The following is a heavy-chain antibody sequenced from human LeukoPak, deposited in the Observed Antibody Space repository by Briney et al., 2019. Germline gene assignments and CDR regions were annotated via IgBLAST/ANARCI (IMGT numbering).Heavy chain of an antibody. CDR1: GGSISSYS. J-gene: IGHJ4*02. D-gene: IGHD6-19*01. CDR2: ISHSGTT. CDR3: ARWDDSAWGFGN. V-gene: IGHV4-59*08. Sequence: PSETLSLTCIVSGGSISSYSWNWIRESPGKGVEWVGYISHSGTTSYNSSLKSRATISVDTSKNQLSLKLTSVTAADTAVYYCARWDDSAWGFGNWGPGTLVTVSS.